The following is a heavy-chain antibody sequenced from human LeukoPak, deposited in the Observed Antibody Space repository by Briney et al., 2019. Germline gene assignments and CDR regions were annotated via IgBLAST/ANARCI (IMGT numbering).Heavy chain of an antibody. CDR1: GGSINRSTYY. J-gene: IGHJ5*02. D-gene: IGHD3-10*01. Sequence: SETLSLTCTVSGGSINRSTYYWGWIRQPPGKGLEWIWSIYYSGSTYYNPSLKSPVTISVDTSKNQFSLKLGSVTAADTAVYYCARHHYYGSGSYYNDHWGQGTLVTVSS. CDR3: ARHHYYGSGSYYNDH. V-gene: IGHV4-39*01. CDR2: IYYSGST.